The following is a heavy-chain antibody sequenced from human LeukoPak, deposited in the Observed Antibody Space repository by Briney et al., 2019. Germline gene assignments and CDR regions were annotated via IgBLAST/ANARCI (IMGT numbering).Heavy chain of an antibody. CDR2: ISNNGDIM. CDR1: GYTYRDYY. CDR3: ARARVPDV. Sequence: GGSLRLSCAVSGYTYRDYYVRWMRQAPGKGLEWISYISNNGDIMYYTDSVKGRFTISRDNAKNSLYLQMNSLRVEDTAVYYCARARVPDVWGQGTMVTVSS. V-gene: IGHV3-11*04. J-gene: IGHJ3*01.